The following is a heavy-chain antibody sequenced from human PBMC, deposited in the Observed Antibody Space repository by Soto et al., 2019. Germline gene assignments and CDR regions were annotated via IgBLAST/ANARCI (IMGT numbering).Heavy chain of an antibody. CDR3: AKSVSRFLEWSMNFDYKANFDY. Sequence: GGSLRLSCAASGFTFDDYAMHWVRQAPGKGLEWVSGISWNSGSIGYADSVKGRFTISRDNAKNSLYLQMNSLRAEDTALYYCAKSVSRFLEWSMNFDYKANFDYWGQGTLVTVSS. CDR2: ISWNSGSI. J-gene: IGHJ4*02. V-gene: IGHV3-9*01. D-gene: IGHD3-3*01. CDR1: GFTFDDYA.